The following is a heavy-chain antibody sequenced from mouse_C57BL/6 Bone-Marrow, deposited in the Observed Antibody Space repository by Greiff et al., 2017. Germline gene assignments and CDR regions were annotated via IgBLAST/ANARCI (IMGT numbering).Heavy chain of an antibody. V-gene: IGHV1-15*01. D-gene: IGHD4-1*01. CDR1: GYTFTDYE. CDR2: IDPETGGT. J-gene: IGHJ3*01. Sequence: VQLQESGAELVRPGASVTLSCKASGYTFTDYEMHWVGQTPVHGLEWIGAIDPETGGTAYNQKFKGKAILTADKSSSTAYMELRSLTSEDSAVYYCTRWEGFAYWGQGTLVTVSA. CDR3: TRWEGFAY.